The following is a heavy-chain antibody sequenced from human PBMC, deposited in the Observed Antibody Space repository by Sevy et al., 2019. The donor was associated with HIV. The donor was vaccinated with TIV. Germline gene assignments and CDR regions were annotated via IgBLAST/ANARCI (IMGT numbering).Heavy chain of an antibody. CDR2: IGGSGGST. CDR3: AKENRDGFQ. Sequence: GGSLRLSCAGSGFIFSTYAMTWVRQAPGKGLEWVSSIGGSGGSTYYADSVKGRFTISRDNSNNMIDLEMNSLRAEDTAVYYCAKENRDGFQWGQGTLVTVSS. CDR1: GFIFSTYA. V-gene: IGHV3-23*01. J-gene: IGHJ4*02. D-gene: IGHD2-2*03.